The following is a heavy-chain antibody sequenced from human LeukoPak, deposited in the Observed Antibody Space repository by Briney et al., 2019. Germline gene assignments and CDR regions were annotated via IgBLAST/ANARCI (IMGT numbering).Heavy chain of an antibody. V-gene: IGHV3-48*03. D-gene: IGHD4-17*01. CDR3: ARSHMYGDYGEDI. Sequence: GGSLRLSCAASGFTFNSYGMNWFRQAPGKGLEWISYINSVGGATFYADSVKGRFTITRDNANNTLYLQMNSLRAEDAAIYYCARSHMYGDYGEDIWGHGTVVAVSS. CDR1: GFTFNSYG. J-gene: IGHJ3*02. CDR2: INSVGGAT.